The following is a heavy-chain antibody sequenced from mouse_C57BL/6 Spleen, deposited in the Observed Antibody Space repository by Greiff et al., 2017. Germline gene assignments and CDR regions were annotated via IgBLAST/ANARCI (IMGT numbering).Heavy chain of an antibody. Sequence: VKLQQPGAELVKPGASVKLSCKASGYTFTSYWMQWVKQRPGQGLEWIGEIDPSDSYTNYNQKFKGKATLTVDTSSSTAYMQLSSLSSEDSAVYYCARKVGRGYFDYWGQGTTLTVSS. CDR1: GYTFTSYW. CDR3: ARKVGRGYFDY. J-gene: IGHJ2*01. V-gene: IGHV1-50*01. D-gene: IGHD1-1*01. CDR2: IDPSDSYT.